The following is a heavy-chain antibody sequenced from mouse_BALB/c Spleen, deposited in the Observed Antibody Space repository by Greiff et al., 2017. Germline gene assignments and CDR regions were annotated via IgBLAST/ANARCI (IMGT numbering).Heavy chain of an antibody. CDR1: GYTFTEYT. CDR3: ARNYDGGYWYFDV. D-gene: IGHD1-1*02. J-gene: IGHJ1*01. CDR2: INPNNGGT. V-gene: IGHV1-18*01. Sequence: EVQLQQSGPELVKPGASVKISCKTSGYTFTEYTMHWVKQSHGQSLEWIGGINPNNGGTSYNQKFKGKATVTVDKSSSTAYMELSSLTSEDSAVYYCARNYDGGYWYFDVWGAGTTVTVSS.